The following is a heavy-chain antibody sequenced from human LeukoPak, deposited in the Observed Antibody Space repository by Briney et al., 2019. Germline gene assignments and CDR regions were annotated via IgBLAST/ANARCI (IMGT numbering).Heavy chain of an antibody. J-gene: IGHJ6*03. CDR2: INPSDGST. CDR3: ASSLPLYYYYYYMDV. Sequence: ASVKVSCKASGYTFTSYYMHWVRQAPGQGLEWMGKINPSDGSTRYAQKFQGRVTMTRDMSTSTVYMELSSLRSEDTAVYYCASSLPLYYYYYYMDVWGKGTTVTVSS. CDR1: GYTFTSYY. V-gene: IGHV1-46*01.